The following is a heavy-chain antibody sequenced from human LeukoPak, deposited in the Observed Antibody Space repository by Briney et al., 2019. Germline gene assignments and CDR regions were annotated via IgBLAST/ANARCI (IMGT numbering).Heavy chain of an antibody. Sequence: PSETLSLTCTVSGGSISSYYWSWIRQPPGKGLEWIGYIYYSGSTNYNPSLKSRVTISVDTFKNQFSLKLSSVTAADTAVYYCARGHYYGSGSYLHFDYWGQGTLVTVSS. D-gene: IGHD3-10*01. CDR3: ARGHYYGSGSYLHFDY. J-gene: IGHJ4*02. V-gene: IGHV4-59*01. CDR2: IYYSGST. CDR1: GGSISSYY.